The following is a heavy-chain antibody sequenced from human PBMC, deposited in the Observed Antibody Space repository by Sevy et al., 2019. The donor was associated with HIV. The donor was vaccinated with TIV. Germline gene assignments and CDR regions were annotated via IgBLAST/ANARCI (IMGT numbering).Heavy chain of an antibody. J-gene: IGHJ4*02. CDR3: ARALTGGYYFDY. D-gene: IGHD1-20*01. V-gene: IGHV1-69*13. CDR2: IIPIFGTA. Sequence: ASVKVSCKASGGTLRSYPISWVRQAPAQGLEGMGGIIPIFGTANYAQKFQGRVTLTADESTRTAYMELSSLRSEDTAVYYCARALTGGYYFDYWGQGTLVTVSS. CDR1: GGTLRSYP.